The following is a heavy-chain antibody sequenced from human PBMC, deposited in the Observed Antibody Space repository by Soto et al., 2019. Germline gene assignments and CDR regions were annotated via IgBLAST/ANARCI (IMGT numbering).Heavy chain of an antibody. Sequence: PSETLSLTCSVSAGSISNYHWSWIRQPPGKGLEWIGYIFYTGKTNYNPSLKSRVTISLDTSKNQFSLRLGSVTAADTAVYYCARVLEVAGGFDPWGQGTLVTV. J-gene: IGHJ5*02. CDR1: AGSISNYH. V-gene: IGHV4-59*01. CDR3: ARVLEVAGGFDP. D-gene: IGHD2-15*01. CDR2: IFYTGKT.